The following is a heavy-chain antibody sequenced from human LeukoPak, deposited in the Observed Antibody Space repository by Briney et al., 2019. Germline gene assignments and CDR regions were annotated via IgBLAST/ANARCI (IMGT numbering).Heavy chain of an antibody. J-gene: IGHJ3*01. CDR2: ISTSGSST. V-gene: IGHV3-48*04. CDR1: GFTFSSYW. Sequence: PGGSLRLSCAASGFTFSSYWMHWVRQAPGKGPEWVSYISTSGSSTNYADSVKGRFTISRDNAKNSLYLQMDRLRAEDTAVYYCARVPGRYAFDFWGQGTMVTVSS. D-gene: IGHD2-15*01. CDR3: ARVPGRYAFDF.